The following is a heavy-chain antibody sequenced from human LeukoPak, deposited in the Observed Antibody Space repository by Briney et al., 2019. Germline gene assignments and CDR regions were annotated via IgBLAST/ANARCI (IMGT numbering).Heavy chain of an antibody. CDR3: AGADYDYLWGSYRLDY. CDR1: GGSISSYY. D-gene: IGHD3-16*02. Sequence: PSETLSLTCTVSGGSISSYYCNWIRQPPGKGLEWIGYIYYSGSTHYNPSLKSRVTMSVDTSKDQFSLKLSSVTAADTAVYYCAGADYDYLWGSYRLDYWGQGALVTVSS. CDR2: IYYSGST. V-gene: IGHV4-59*01. J-gene: IGHJ4*02.